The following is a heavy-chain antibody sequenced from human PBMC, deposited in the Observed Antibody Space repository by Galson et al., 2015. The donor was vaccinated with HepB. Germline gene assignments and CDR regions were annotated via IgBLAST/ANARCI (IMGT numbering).Heavy chain of an antibody. CDR2: ILPLSYRR. CDR3: ARANIVGTKANHFYGMDV. CDR1: GGTFNIYA. J-gene: IGHJ6*02. Sequence: SLKVSCEASGGTFNIYAMHWVRQAPGKGLECVGGILPLSYRRKYAHSFEGRVTVSTDDSASTVYLEMSSLRPEDTAVYYCARANIVGTKANHFYGMDVWGQGTTVTVSS. D-gene: IGHD5-12*01. V-gene: IGHV1-69*05.